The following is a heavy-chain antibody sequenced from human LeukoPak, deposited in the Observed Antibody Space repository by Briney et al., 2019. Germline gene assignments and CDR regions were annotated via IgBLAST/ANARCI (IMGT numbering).Heavy chain of an antibody. CDR3: ARSPGYCSSTSCYIHYYGMDV. Sequence: PGGSLRLSCAASGFTFSSYSMNWVRQAPGKGLEWVSSVSSSSSYIYYADSVKGRFTISGDNAKNSLYLQMNSLRAEDTAVYYCARSPGYCSSTSCYIHYYGMDVWGQGTTVTVSS. V-gene: IGHV3-21*01. J-gene: IGHJ6*02. CDR2: VSSSSSYI. D-gene: IGHD2-2*02. CDR1: GFTFSSYS.